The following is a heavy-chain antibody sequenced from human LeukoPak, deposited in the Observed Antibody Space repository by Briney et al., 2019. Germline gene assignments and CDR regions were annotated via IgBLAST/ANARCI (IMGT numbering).Heavy chain of an antibody. CDR3: AKGIDCSGGSCYSARSFGVNY. D-gene: IGHD2-15*01. J-gene: IGHJ4*02. V-gene: IGHV3-23*01. CDR1: GFTFSSYA. CDR2: ISGSGGST. Sequence: GGSLRLSCAASGFTFSSYAMSWVRQAPGKGPEWVSAISGSGGSTYYADSVKGRFTISRDNSKNTLYLQMNSLRAEDTAVYYCAKGIDCSGGSCYSARSFGVNYWGQGTLVTVSS.